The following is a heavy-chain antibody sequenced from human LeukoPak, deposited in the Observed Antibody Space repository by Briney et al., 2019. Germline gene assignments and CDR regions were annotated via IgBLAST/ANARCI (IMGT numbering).Heavy chain of an antibody. CDR1: GFTFSSYA. Sequence: GGSLRLSCAASGFTFSSYAMSWVRQAPGKGLEWVSAISGSGGSTYYADSVKGRFTISRDNSKNTLYLQMNSLRAEDTAVYYCAKDSEYQLLGLEYFQHWGQGTLVTVSS. V-gene: IGHV3-23*01. CDR2: ISGSGGST. J-gene: IGHJ1*01. CDR3: AKDSEYQLLGLEYFQH. D-gene: IGHD2-2*01.